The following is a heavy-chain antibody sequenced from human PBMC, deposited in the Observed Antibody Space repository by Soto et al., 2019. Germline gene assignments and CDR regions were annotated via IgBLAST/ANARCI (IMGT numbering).Heavy chain of an antibody. CDR1: GYTFTRYG. CDR2: INTYNGNT. CDR3: AMVDVYVTPSPQDV. V-gene: IGHV1-18*01. J-gene: IGHJ6*02. Sequence: QVQLVQGGAEVKNPGASVKVSCKASGYTFTRYGIGWARQAPGQGLEWMGWINTYNGNTNYAQNVQCRVTLTTDTSTSTAYMELRSLRSNDTAIYYCAMVDVYVTPSPQDVWGQGTTVIVSS. D-gene: IGHD3-16*01.